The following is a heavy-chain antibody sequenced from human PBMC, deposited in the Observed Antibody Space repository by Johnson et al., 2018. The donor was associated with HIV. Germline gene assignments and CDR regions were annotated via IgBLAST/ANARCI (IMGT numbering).Heavy chain of an antibody. J-gene: IGHJ3*02. CDR2: ISGSGGST. CDR1: GFTVSSNY. Sequence: VQLVESGGGLVQPGGSLRLSCAASGFTVSSNYMSWVRQAPGKGLELVSAISGSGGSTYYADSVKGRFTISRDNSKNTLYLQMNSLRAEDTAVYYCAKDLRGIAGAIDAFDIWGQGTMVTVSS. V-gene: IGHV3-23*04. D-gene: IGHD6-19*01. CDR3: AKDLRGIAGAIDAFDI.